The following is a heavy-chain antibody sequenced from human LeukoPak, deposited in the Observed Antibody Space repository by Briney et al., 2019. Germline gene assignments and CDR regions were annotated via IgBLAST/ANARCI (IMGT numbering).Heavy chain of an antibody. CDR1: GYAFTSYG. Sequence: GASVKVSCKASGYAFTSYGISGVRQAPGQGLEWMGWISAYNGNTNYVQKLQGRVTMATDTSTSTVYMELRSLRSDDTAVYYCARQGITMVRGVPVYYYGMDVWGQGTTVTVSS. J-gene: IGHJ6*02. CDR3: ARQGITMVRGVPVYYYGMDV. V-gene: IGHV1-18*01. D-gene: IGHD3-10*01. CDR2: ISAYNGNT.